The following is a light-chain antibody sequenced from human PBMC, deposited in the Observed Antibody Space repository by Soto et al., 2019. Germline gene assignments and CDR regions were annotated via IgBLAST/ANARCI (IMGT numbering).Light chain of an antibody. J-gene: IGKJ1*01. CDR1: QSVSSN. Sequence: EIVMTQSPATLSVSPGERATLSCRASQSVSSNLAWYQQKPGQAPRLLIYGASTGATGIPARFSGSGSGTEFTLPISGLQSEDFAVYYCQEDHNWPPVTFGQGTNVEIK. CDR2: GAS. V-gene: IGKV3-15*01. CDR3: QEDHNWPPVT.